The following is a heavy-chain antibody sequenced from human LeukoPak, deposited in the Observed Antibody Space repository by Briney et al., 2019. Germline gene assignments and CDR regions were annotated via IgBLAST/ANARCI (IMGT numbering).Heavy chain of an antibody. V-gene: IGHV3-9*01. J-gene: IGHJ4*02. CDR2: ISWNSGSI. D-gene: IGHD3-10*01. CDR1: GFTFDDYA. Sequence: PGRSLRLSCAASGFTFDDYAMHWVRQAPGKGLEWVSGISWNSGSIGYADSVKGRFTISRDNAKNSLYLQMNSLRAEDTALYYCAKEPHMVRGVIDYWGQGTLVTVSS. CDR3: AKEPHMVRGVIDY.